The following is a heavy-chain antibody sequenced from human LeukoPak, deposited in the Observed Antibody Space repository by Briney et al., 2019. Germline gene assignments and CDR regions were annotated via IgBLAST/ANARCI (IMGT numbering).Heavy chain of an antibody. Sequence: ASVKVSCKASGYTFSSYAIHWVRQAPVQRLEWMGSIKVGNGKTKYSQEFQGRVTITRDTSANTAYMELSSLRSEDMAVYYCAREDGAGYNSPDYNWFDPWGQGTLVTVSS. V-gene: IGHV1-3*03. CDR3: AREDGAGYNSPDYNWFDP. CDR2: IKVGNGKT. D-gene: IGHD5-24*01. J-gene: IGHJ5*02. CDR1: GYTFSSYA.